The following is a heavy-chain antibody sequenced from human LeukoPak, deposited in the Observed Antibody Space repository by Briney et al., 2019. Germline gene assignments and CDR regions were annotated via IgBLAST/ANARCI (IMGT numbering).Heavy chain of an antibody. CDR2: IKSKTDGGTT. J-gene: IGHJ6*04. CDR1: GFTFSNAW. Sequence: PGGSLRLSCAASGFTFSNAWMSWVRQAPGKGLEWVGRIKSKTDGGTTDYAAPVKGRFTISRDDSKNTLYLQMNSLKTEDTAVYYCTTPGYSYGWGYYYGLDVWGKGTMVTVSS. D-gene: IGHD5-18*01. V-gene: IGHV3-15*01. CDR3: TTPGYSYGWGYYYGLDV.